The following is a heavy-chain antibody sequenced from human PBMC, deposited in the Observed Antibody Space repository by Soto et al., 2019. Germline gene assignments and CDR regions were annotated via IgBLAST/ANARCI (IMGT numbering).Heavy chain of an antibody. V-gene: IGHV1-3*01. Sequence: VSCKASGYTFTSYAMHWVRQAPGQRLEWMGWINAGNGNTKYSQKFQGRVTITRDTSASTAYMELSSLRSEDTAVYYCTSVGSSGWYAHFSGQGTLVTVSS. D-gene: IGHD6-19*01. CDR3: TSVGSSGWYAHF. J-gene: IGHJ4*02. CDR1: GYTFTSYA. CDR2: INAGNGNT.